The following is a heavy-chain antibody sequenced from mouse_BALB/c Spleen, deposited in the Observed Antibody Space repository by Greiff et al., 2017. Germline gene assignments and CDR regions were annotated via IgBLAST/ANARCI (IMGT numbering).Heavy chain of an antibody. D-gene: IGHD2-3*01. CDR2: ISSGGSYT. Sequence: DVMLVESGGGLVKPGGSLKLSCAASGFTFSSYTMSWVRQTPEKRLEWVATISSGGSYTYYPDSVKGRFTISRDNAKNTLYLQMSSLESEDTAMYYCTRERADGPFDYWGQGTTLTVSS. V-gene: IGHV5-6-4*01. CDR3: TRERADGPFDY. CDR1: GFTFSSYT. J-gene: IGHJ2*01.